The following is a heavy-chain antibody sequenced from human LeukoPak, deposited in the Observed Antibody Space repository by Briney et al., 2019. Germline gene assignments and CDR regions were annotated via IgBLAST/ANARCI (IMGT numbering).Heavy chain of an antibody. D-gene: IGHD2-2*01. Sequence: GASVKVSCKASGYTFTGYYMHWVRQAPGQGLEWMGWINPNSGGTNYAQKFQGRVTMTRDTSISTAYMELSRLRSDDTAVYYCARDKTVRYCSSSRCSRPLDPWGQGTLVTVSS. J-gene: IGHJ5*02. V-gene: IGHV1-2*02. CDR1: GYTFTGYY. CDR2: INPNSGGT. CDR3: ARDKTVRYCSSSRCSRPLDP.